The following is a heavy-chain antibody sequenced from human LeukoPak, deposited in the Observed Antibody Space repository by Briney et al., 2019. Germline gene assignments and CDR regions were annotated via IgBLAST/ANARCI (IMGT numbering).Heavy chain of an antibody. J-gene: IGHJ4*02. Sequence: SETLSLTCTVPGGSISSYYWSWIRQPPGKGLEWIGYIYYSGSTNYNPSLKSRVTISVDTSKNQFSLKLSSVTAADTAVYYCARESGNYQRNEVFAYDYWGQGTLVTVSS. D-gene: IGHD1-26*01. CDR2: IYYSGST. CDR1: GGSISSYY. CDR3: ARESGNYQRNEVFAYDY. V-gene: IGHV4-59*01.